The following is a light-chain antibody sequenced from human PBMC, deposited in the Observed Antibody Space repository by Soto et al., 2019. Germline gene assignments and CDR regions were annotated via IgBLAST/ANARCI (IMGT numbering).Light chain of an antibody. CDR1: SSNIGSNT. CDR2: SNN. Sequence: QSVLTQPPSASGTPGQRVTISCSGSSSNIGSNTVNCYQQHPGTAPKLLIYSNNQRPSWVPDRFSCSKSGTSAALAISGLQYEDEADYYCAAWDDSLNGHVVFGGGTKLTVL. CDR3: AAWDDSLNGHVV. V-gene: IGLV1-44*01. J-gene: IGLJ2*01.